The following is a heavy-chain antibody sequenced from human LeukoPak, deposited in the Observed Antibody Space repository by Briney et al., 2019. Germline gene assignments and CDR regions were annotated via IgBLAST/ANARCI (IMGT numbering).Heavy chain of an antibody. CDR1: GFTFDDYG. Sequence: RAGGSLRLSCAASGFTFDDYGMSWAPQAPGKGLEWVSGINWNGGSTGYADSVKGRFTISRDNAKNSLYLQMNSLRAEDTALYYCAGYYVWESYRYKGGAFDIWGQGTMVTVSS. D-gene: IGHD3-16*02. J-gene: IGHJ3*02. CDR2: INWNGGST. CDR3: AGYYVWESYRYKGGAFDI. V-gene: IGHV3-20*04.